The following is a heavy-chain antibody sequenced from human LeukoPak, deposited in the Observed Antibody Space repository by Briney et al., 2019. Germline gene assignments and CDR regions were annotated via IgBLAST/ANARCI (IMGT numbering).Heavy chain of an antibody. D-gene: IGHD6-19*01. CDR2: ISGSGGST. CDR1: GFTYSIYA. Sequence: SGGSLRLSCAASGFTYSIYAMTWVRQAPGKGLEWVSAISGSGGSTYYADSVKGRFTISRDNSKNTLYLQMNSLRAEDTAVYYRAKDVGYSSGWYGSSYFDLWGRGTLVTVSS. J-gene: IGHJ2*01. CDR3: AKDVGYSSGWYGSSYFDL. V-gene: IGHV3-23*01.